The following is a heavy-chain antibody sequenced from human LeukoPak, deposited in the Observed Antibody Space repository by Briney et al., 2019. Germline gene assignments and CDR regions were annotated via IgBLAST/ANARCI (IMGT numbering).Heavy chain of an antibody. CDR1: GGSLSSYY. Sequence: SETLSLTCTVSGGSLSSYYWSWIRQPPGKGLEWIAYIYHSGSTNYTPSLKSRVTISVDTSKNQFSLKLTSVTAADTAVYYCARSPPLTAADFDYWGQGTLVTVSS. V-gene: IGHV4-59*01. J-gene: IGHJ4*02. CDR3: ARSPPLTAADFDY. CDR2: IYHSGST. D-gene: IGHD6-13*01.